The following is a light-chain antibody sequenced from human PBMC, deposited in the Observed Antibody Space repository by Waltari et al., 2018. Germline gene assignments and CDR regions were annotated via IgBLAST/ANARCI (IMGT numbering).Light chain of an antibody. CDR1: QNIGTS. J-gene: IGKJ2*01. CDR3: LQYNNWPYT. V-gene: IGKV3-15*01. Sequence: IAMTHSPASLSVSPGETPILTCRASQNIGTSLSWFQLRPGRAPRHLIYGASTRATGIPARFSASGSGTEFSLTISSLQSDDFAVYYCLQYNNWPYTFGQGTRLEIK. CDR2: GAS.